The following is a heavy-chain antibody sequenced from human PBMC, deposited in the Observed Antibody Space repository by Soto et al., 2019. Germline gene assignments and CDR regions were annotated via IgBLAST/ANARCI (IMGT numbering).Heavy chain of an antibody. J-gene: IGHJ5*02. CDR1: GDSVSSNSAA. CDR2: TYYRSKWYN. D-gene: IGHD2-15*01. Sequence: KQSQTLSLTCAISGDSVSSNSAAWNWIRQSPSRGLEWLGRTYYRSKWYNDYAVSVKSRITINPDTSKNQFSLQLNSVTPEDTAVYYCARGLVVPPNNWFDPWGQGTLVTVSS. CDR3: ARGLVVPPNNWFDP. V-gene: IGHV6-1*01.